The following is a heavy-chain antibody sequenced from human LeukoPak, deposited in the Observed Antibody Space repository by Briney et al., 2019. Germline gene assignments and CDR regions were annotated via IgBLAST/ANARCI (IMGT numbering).Heavy chain of an antibody. CDR3: AKASRYSTGWPFDY. D-gene: IGHD6-19*01. CDR1: GFTFSSYA. CDR2: IPGSGAST. Sequence: GGSLRLSCAASGFTFSSYAMSWVRQAPGKGLEWVSAIPGSGASTYYADSVKGRFTISRDNSKNTLYLQMNSLRAEDTAVYYCAKASRYSTGWPFDYWGQGTLVTVSS. J-gene: IGHJ4*02. V-gene: IGHV3-23*01.